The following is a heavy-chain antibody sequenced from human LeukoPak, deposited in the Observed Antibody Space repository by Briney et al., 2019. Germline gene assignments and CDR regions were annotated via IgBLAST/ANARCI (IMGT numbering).Heavy chain of an antibody. Sequence: SETLSLTCTVSGDYINSAAYYWSWIRQHPAKGLEWIAYIYYSGSTNYNPSLKSRVTISVDTSKNQFSLKLSSVTAADTAVYYCARDNWNYGSSMDVWGQGTTVTVSS. V-gene: IGHV4-61*08. D-gene: IGHD1-7*01. J-gene: IGHJ6*02. CDR3: ARDNWNYGSSMDV. CDR2: IYYSGST. CDR1: GDYINSAAYY.